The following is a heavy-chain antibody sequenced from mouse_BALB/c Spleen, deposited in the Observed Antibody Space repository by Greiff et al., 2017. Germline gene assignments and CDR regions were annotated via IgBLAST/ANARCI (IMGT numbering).Heavy chain of an antibody. V-gene: IGHV1-80*01. D-gene: IGHD1-1*01. Sequence: QVQLKESGAELVKPGASVKLSCTASGFNIKDTYMHWVKQRPGQGLEWIGRIYPGDGDTNYNGKFKGKATLTADKSSSTAYMQLSSLTSVDSAVYFCAGGITTVEADYWGQGTTLTVSS. J-gene: IGHJ2*01. CDR2: IYPGDGDT. CDR1: GFNIKDTY. CDR3: AGGITTVEADY.